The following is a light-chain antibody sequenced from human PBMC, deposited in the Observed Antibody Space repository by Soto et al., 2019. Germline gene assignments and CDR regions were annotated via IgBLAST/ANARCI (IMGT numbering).Light chain of an antibody. CDR2: EGT. Sequence: QSVLTQPASVSGSPGQSITISCSGISSGVDSYILISWYQQHPDKGPRLLIYEGTKRPSGVSDRFSGSKYGNTASLTISGLQAEDECDYYCCSYARDRNPLYVFGDGTKV. CDR1: SSGVDSYIL. J-gene: IGLJ1*01. V-gene: IGLV2-23*01. CDR3: CSYARDRNPLYV.